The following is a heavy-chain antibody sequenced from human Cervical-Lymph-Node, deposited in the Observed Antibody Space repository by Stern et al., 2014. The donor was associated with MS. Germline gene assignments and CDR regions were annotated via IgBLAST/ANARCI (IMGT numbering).Heavy chain of an antibody. J-gene: IGHJ4*02. CDR1: GGSIRSGYC. Sequence: QVQLQESGPGLVKPSGTLSLTCAVSGGSIRSGYCWSWVRLHPGKGLEWIGAIYHSGSTNSQPTIKIRVTISVDTSKNHFSLKMNSVNSADTAVYYCARNGGNYAFDYWGQGTLVAVSS. V-gene: IGHV4-4*02. CDR3: ARNGGNYAFDY. CDR2: IYHSGST. D-gene: IGHD4-23*01.